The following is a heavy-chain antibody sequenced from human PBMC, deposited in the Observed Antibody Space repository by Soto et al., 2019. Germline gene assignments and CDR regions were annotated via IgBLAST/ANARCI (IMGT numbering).Heavy chain of an antibody. Sequence: GESLKISCKGSGYSFTSYWIGWVRQMPGKGLEWMGIIYPGDSDTRYSPSFQGQVTISADKSISTAYLQWSSLKASDTAMYYCARGGSSWKNYYYYKDVWGKGTTVTVSS. V-gene: IGHV5-51*01. J-gene: IGHJ6*03. CDR2: IYPGDSDT. D-gene: IGHD6-13*01. CDR3: ARGGSSWKNYYYYKDV. CDR1: GYSFTSYW.